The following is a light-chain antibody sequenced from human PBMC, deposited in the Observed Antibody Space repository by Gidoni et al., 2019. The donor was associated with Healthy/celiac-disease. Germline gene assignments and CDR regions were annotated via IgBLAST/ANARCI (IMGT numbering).Light chain of an antibody. J-gene: IGLJ2*01. Sequence: QSALTQPASESGSPGQSITISCTGTSSDVGGYNYVSWYQQHPVKAPKLMIYDVSNRPSGVSNRFSGSKSGNTASLTISGLQAEDEADYYCSSYTSSSIYVVFGGGTKLTVL. CDR2: DVS. V-gene: IGLV2-14*03. CDR1: SSDVGGYNY. CDR3: SSYTSSSIYVV.